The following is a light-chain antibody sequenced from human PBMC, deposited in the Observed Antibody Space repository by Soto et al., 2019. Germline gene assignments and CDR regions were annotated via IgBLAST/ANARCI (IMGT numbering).Light chain of an antibody. J-gene: IGKJ4*01. V-gene: IGKV1-12*02. Sequence: DIQMNQSPSSLSASVGDRVTVTGRAGQSISRYLNWYQQRPGKANKLLIYSASTLQTGVPSRFRGSGSGTDFTLTINSLQPEDFATYYCKQSSDFPFTFGGGTKVDIK. CDR3: KQSSDFPFT. CDR2: SAS. CDR1: QSISRY.